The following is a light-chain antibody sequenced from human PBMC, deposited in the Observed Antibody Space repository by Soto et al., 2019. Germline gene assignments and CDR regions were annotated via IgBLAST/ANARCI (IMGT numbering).Light chain of an antibody. CDR1: SSDVGGYNY. CDR3: SSYTSSSTLEV. Sequence: QSVLTQPASVSGSPGQSITISCTGTSSDVGGYNYVSWYQQHPGKAPKLMIYDVSNRPSGVSNRFSGSKSGNTASLTISWLQAEDEADYYCSSYTSSSTLEVFVVGTKLTVL. V-gene: IGLV2-14*01. CDR2: DVS. J-gene: IGLJ2*01.